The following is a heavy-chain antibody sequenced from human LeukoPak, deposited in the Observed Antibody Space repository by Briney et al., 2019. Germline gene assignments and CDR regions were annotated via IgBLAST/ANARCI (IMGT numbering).Heavy chain of an antibody. Sequence: GASVKVSCKASGYTFTSYYMHWVRQAPGQGLEWMEIINPSGGSTSYAQKFQGRVTMTRDTSTSTVYMELSSLRSEDTAVYYCARDRTPYYGSGSYYNVGYFQHWGQGTLVTVSS. CDR3: ARDRTPYYGSGSYYNVGYFQH. CDR1: GYTFTSYY. J-gene: IGHJ1*01. CDR2: INPSGGST. V-gene: IGHV1-46*01. D-gene: IGHD3-10*01.